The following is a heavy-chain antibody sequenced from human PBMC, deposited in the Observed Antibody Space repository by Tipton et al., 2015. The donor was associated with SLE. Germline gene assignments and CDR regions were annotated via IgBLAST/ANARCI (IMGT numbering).Heavy chain of an antibody. CDR2: INHSGST. CDR1: GGSFSGYY. D-gene: IGHD6-19*01. J-gene: IGHJ3*01. CDR3: ARDSSGWYGL. Sequence: TLSLTCAVYGGSFSGYYWNWIRQPPGKGLEWIGEINHSGSTNYSPSLKSRATISVDTSKKQFSLKLSSVTAADTAVYYCARDSSGWYGLWGQGTMVTVSS. V-gene: IGHV4-34*01.